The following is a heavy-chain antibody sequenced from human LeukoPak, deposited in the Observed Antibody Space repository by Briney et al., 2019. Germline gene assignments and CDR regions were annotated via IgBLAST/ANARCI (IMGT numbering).Heavy chain of an antibody. CDR2: IYYSGST. CDR1: GGSISSSSYY. J-gene: IGHJ3*02. V-gene: IGHV4-30-4*01. CDR3: ARVRRMAHAFDI. D-gene: IGHD5-24*01. Sequence: PSETLSLTCTVSGGSISSSSYYWSWIRQPPGKGLEWIGYIYYSGSTYYNPSLKSRVTISVDTSKNQFSLKLSSVTAADTAVYYCARVRRMAHAFDIWGQGTMVTVSS.